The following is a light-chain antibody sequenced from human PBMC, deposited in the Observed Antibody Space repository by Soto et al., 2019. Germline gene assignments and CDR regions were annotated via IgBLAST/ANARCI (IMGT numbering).Light chain of an antibody. CDR1: QSVSNNY. V-gene: IGKV3-20*01. CDR3: QQYVTSPSIT. Sequence: ESVLTQSPGTLSLSPGERATLSCRASQSVSNNYLAWYQQQPGQAPRLLIYSASSRATGIPDRFSGSGSGTDFTLTISRLEPEDFTVYYCQQYVTSPSITFGQGTRLEIK. CDR2: SAS. J-gene: IGKJ5*01.